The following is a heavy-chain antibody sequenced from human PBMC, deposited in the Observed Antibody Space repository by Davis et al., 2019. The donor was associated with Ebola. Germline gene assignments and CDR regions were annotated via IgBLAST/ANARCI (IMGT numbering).Heavy chain of an antibody. CDR2: IWYDGSNK. V-gene: IGHV3-33*08. J-gene: IGHJ4*02. CDR1: GFTFSSYG. CDR3: ARRDIYFDY. Sequence: GESLKISCAASGFTFSSYGMHWVRQAPGKGLEWVAVIWYDGSNKYYADSVKGRFTISRDNSKNTLYLQMSSLRAEDTAVYYCARRDIYFDYWGQGTLVTVSS.